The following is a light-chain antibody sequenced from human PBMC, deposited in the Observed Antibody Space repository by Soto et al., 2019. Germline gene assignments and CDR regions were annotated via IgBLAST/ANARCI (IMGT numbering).Light chain of an antibody. CDR1: SSDVGAYNY. Sequence: SVLTQPASVSGSPGQSITISCTGTSSDVGAYNYVSWYQQHPGKAPKPMIHEVSKRPSGVSNRFSGSKSGNTASLTISGLQAEEEADYSCSSYTRSRTPYVFGTGTKVTVL. V-gene: IGLV2-14*01. J-gene: IGLJ1*01. CDR3: SSYTRSRTPYV. CDR2: EVS.